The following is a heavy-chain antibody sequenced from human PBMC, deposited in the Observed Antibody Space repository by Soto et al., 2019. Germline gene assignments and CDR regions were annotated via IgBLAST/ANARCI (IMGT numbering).Heavy chain of an antibody. V-gene: IGHV4-59*08. J-gene: IGHJ4*02. CDR2: IYYAGST. D-gene: IGHD5-12*01. Sequence: TLSLTCTVSGGSRISYYWSWIRQPPGRGLEWIGFIYYAGSTKYNPSLNSRVTISVDTSKNQFSLTVTSVTAADTAVYYCARRIVARETFDYWGRGTLVPVSS. CDR1: GGSRISYY. CDR3: ARRIVARETFDY.